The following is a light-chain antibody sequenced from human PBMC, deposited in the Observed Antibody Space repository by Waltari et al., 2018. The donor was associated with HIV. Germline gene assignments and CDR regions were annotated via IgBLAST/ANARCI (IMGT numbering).Light chain of an antibody. Sequence: EIVLTQSPLSLPVAPGESASISCRASQSLLHNNGNNYLDWYVQNPGQSPQLLIYLASHRTSGVPERFSGSGSGTNFTMKITRVEAEDVGTYYCLQSLHTPRFSFGPGTKVDI. CDR3: LQSLHTPRFS. J-gene: IGKJ3*01. V-gene: IGKV2-28*01. CDR1: QSLLHNNGNNY. CDR2: LAS.